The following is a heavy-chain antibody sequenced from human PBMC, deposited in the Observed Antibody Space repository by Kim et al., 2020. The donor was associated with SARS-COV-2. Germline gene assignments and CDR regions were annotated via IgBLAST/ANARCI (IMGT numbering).Heavy chain of an antibody. CDR3: ARGVYYFDY. Sequence: SETLSLTCAVYGGSFSGYYWSWIRQPPGKGLEWIGEINHSGSTNYNPSLKSRVTISVDTSKNQFSLKLSSVTAADTAVYYCARGVYYFDYWGQGTLVTVSS. V-gene: IGHV4-34*01. J-gene: IGHJ4*02. CDR1: GGSFSGYY. CDR2: INHSGST.